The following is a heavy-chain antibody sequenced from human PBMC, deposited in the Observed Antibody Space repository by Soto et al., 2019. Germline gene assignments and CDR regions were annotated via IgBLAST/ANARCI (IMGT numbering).Heavy chain of an antibody. D-gene: IGHD4-4*01. CDR3: ARHWLQSWFDP. CDR1: GGSFSGYY. Sequence: SETLSLTCAVYGGSFSGYYWSWIRQPPGKGLEWIGQINHSGRTNYNPSLKSRVTISVDTSKNQFSLKLSSVTAADTAVYYCARHWLQSWFDPWGQGTLVTVSS. CDR2: INHSGRT. V-gene: IGHV4-34*01. J-gene: IGHJ5*02.